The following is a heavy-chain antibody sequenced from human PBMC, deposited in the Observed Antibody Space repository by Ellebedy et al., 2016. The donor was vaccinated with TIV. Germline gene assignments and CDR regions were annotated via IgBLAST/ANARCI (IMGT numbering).Heavy chain of an antibody. CDR2: LSYDGSNE. Sequence: GESLKISCVASGFTFDSYAMHWVRQAPGKGLEWVVALSYDGSNEYYAESVKGRFTISRDSSKNTLYLQMNSLGAEDTAVYYCPKPSVVHCNSAICYFFDYWGQGAQVTVSS. V-gene: IGHV3-30*14. CDR1: GFTFDSYA. CDR3: PKPSVVHCNSAICYFFDY. J-gene: IGHJ4*02. D-gene: IGHD2-2*01.